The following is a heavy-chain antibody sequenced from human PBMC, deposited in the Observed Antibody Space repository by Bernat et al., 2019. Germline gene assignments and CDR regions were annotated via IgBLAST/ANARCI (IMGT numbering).Heavy chain of an antibody. D-gene: IGHD1-7*01. CDR2: ISYDGSNK. CDR3: AGDAGELELHLGVD. Sequence: QVQLVESGGGVVQPGRSLRLSCAASGFTFSSYGMHWVRQAPGKGLEWVAVISYDGSNKYYADSVKGRFTISRDNSKNTLYLQMNSLRAEDTAVYYCAGDAGELELHLGVDWGQGTLVTVSS. CDR1: GFTFSSYG. J-gene: IGHJ4*02. V-gene: IGHV3-30*03.